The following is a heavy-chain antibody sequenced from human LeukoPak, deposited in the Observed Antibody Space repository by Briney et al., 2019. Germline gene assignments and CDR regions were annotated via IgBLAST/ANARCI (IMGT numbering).Heavy chain of an antibody. D-gene: IGHD3-10*01. CDR1: GGSISSYY. Sequence: SETLSLTCTVSGGSISSYYWSWIRQPPGKGLEWIGEINHSGSTNYNPSLKSRVTISVDTSKNQFSLKLSSVTAADTAVYYCARWNDYGSGTFYKAYGMDVWGQGTTVTVSS. J-gene: IGHJ6*02. V-gene: IGHV4-34*01. CDR3: ARWNDYGSGTFYKAYGMDV. CDR2: INHSGST.